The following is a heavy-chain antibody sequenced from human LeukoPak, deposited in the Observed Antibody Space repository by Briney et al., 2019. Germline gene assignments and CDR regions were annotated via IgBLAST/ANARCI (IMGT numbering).Heavy chain of an antibody. CDR3: VRGRTSGSSWPFDY. Sequence: GSLRLSCAASGFTFNDYYMSGTRQAPGKGREGISYIGSSGGSINYADSVKGRFTISRDNAKNSLSLQMNSLRAEDTAVYYCVRGRTSGSSWPFDYWGQGTLVTVSS. V-gene: IGHV3-11*04. J-gene: IGHJ4*02. CDR2: IGSSGGSI. CDR1: GFTFNDYY. D-gene: IGHD6-13*01.